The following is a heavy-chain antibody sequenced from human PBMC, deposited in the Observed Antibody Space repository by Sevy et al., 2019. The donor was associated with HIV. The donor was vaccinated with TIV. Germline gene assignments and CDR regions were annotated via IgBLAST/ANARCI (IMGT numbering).Heavy chain of an antibody. V-gene: IGHV3-7*01. CDR1: GFTFSSYW. J-gene: IGHJ4*02. CDR3: ARQHNYDFWSGSKGYFDY. D-gene: IGHD3-3*01. CDR2: IKQDGNEK. Sequence: GGSLRLSCAASGFTFSSYWMNWVRQAPGKGLEWVANIKQDGNEKYYVDSVKGRFTISRDNAKNSLYLQMNSLRAEDTAVYYCARQHNYDFWSGSKGYFDYWGQGTLVTVSS.